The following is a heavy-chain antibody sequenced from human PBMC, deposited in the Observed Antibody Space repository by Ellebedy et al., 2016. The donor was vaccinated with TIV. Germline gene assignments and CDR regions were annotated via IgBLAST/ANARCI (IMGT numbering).Heavy chain of an antibody. CDR3: ASPPGVVAL. Sequence: PGGSLRLSCAGSGFTFSFYWMSWARQAPGKGPEWVANIKKDGSEKFYVDSVKGRFTISRDNAKNSLYLQMNSLRAEDTAVYYCASPPGVVALWGQGTLVTVSS. D-gene: IGHD3-10*01. CDR2: IKKDGSEK. V-gene: IGHV3-7*03. CDR1: GFTFSFYW. J-gene: IGHJ4*02.